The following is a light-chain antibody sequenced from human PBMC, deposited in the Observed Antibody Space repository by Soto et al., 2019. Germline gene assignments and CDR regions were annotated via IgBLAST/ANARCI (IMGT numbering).Light chain of an antibody. V-gene: IGLV1-40*01. Sequence: QPVLTQPPSVSGAPGQRVTISCTGSSSNIGAGYDVHWYQQLPQTAPKLLISGNSNRPSGVPDRFSGSKSGTSASLTITGLQAEDEAGYFCQSYDTSLSGVVFGGGTKLTVL. CDR1: SSNIGAGYD. J-gene: IGLJ2*01. CDR2: GNS. CDR3: QSYDTSLSGVV.